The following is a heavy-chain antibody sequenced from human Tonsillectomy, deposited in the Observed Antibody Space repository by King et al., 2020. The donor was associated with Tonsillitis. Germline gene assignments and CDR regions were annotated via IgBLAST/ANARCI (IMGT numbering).Heavy chain of an antibody. CDR1: GGSFSDYY. V-gene: IGHV4-34*01. CDR2: INHRGST. Sequence: VQLQQWGAGLLKPSETLSLTCAVYGGSFSDYYWSWIRQPPGKGLEWIGEINHRGSTNYNPSLKSRVTISVDTSTNPFSLKLISVTAADTAVYYCARGVGYCSSTSCYYFDYWGQETLVTVSS. D-gene: IGHD2-2*01. J-gene: IGHJ4*02. CDR3: ARGVGYCSSTSCYYFDY.